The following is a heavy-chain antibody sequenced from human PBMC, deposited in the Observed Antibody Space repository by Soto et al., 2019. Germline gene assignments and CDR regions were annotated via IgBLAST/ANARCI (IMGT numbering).Heavy chain of an antibody. D-gene: IGHD2-2*01. CDR3: ARHVSVVVVPAAIRGFKYFQH. CDR1: DDSISTYY. Sequence: ETLSLTCTVSDDSISTYYWGWIRQPPGKGLEWIGYIFYTGTTKYNPSLKSRVTISLDTSKNQFSLKLSSVTAADTAVYYCARHVSVVVVPAAIRGFKYFQHWGQGTLVTVSS. V-gene: IGHV4-59*08. J-gene: IGHJ1*01. CDR2: IFYTGTT.